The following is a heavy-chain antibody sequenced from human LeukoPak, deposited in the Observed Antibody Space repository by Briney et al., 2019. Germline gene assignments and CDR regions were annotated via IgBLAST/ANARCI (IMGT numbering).Heavy chain of an antibody. CDR2: INSDGTAT. V-gene: IGHV3-74*01. D-gene: IGHD2-21*02. CDR3: AREVTETSYFDY. J-gene: IGHJ4*02. CDR1: GFTLNGYW. Sequence: HAGGSLGLSCAAPGFTLNGYWMHWVRQAPGKGLVWVSRINSDGTATTYADSVKGRFSASRDNAKNTLYLQMNSLRAEDTAVYYCAREVTETSYFDYWGQGTLVAVSS.